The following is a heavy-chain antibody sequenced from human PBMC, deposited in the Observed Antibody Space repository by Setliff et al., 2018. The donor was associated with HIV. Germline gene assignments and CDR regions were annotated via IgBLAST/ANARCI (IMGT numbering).Heavy chain of an antibody. CDR3: ARGGTSSNWFDP. D-gene: IGHD2-2*01. CDR1: GASISSDT. V-gene: IGHV4-59*01. CDR2: IYNSEIT. Sequence: SETLSLTCIVSGASISSDTWSWIRQPPGKGLQWIGFIYNSEITNYNPSLKSRVTISLDISKNQFSLKLTSVTAADTAVYYCARGGTSSNWFDPWGQGTLVTVSS. J-gene: IGHJ5*02.